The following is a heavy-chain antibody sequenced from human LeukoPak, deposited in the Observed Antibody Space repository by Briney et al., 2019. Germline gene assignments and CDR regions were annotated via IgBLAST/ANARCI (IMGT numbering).Heavy chain of an antibody. CDR1: GFTVSSTY. CDR2: IYSDGTT. V-gene: IGHV3-53*01. J-gene: IGHJ4*02. CDR3: ARDSSSFPKYFDY. Sequence: GASLRLSCAASGFTVSSTYMSWVRQDPGKGLEWVSLIYSDGTTFYAGSVKGRFSISTDNSKNTLYLQMSSLRAEDTAVYYCARDSSSFPKYFDYWGQGTLITVSS. D-gene: IGHD3-3*02.